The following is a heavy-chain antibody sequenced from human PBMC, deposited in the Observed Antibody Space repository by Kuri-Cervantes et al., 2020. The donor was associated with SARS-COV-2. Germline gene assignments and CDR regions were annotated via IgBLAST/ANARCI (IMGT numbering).Heavy chain of an antibody. D-gene: IGHD2-2*01. CDR1: GYTFTGYY. J-gene: IGHJ6*02. Sequence: ASVKVSCKASGYTFTGYYMHWVRQAPGQGLEWMGWINPNSGGTNYAQKFQGWVTMTRDTSISTAYMELSRLRSDDTAVYYCARDLIVVVPAADYYYYGMDVWGQGTTVTVSS. CDR3: ARDLIVVVPAADYYYYGMDV. CDR2: INPNSGGT. V-gene: IGHV1-2*04.